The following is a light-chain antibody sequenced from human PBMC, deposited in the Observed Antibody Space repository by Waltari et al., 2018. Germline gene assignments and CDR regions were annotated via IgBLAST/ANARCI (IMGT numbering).Light chain of an antibody. V-gene: IGLV3-21*04. J-gene: IGLJ3*02. Sequence: SYVLTQPPSVLAAPGKTARITCGGNNIGIKSVHWYQQKPGQAPMLVIYYDTDRPSGIPERFSGSNSGNTATLTISRVEAGDEADYYCQVWDTGNYCVFGGGTKLTVL. CDR3: QVWDTGNYCV. CDR2: YDT. CDR1: NIGIKS.